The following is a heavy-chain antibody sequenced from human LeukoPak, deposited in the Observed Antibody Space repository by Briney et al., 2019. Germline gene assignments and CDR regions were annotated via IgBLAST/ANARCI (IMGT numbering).Heavy chain of an antibody. D-gene: IGHD6-25*01. J-gene: IGHJ4*02. V-gene: IGHV4-59*01. CDR3: ARAGGVKTAALDLDY. Sequence: SETLSLTCTVSGGSISDYSWSWIRQPPGKGLEWIGNIYYSGSTNHNPSLKSRVTISRDTSKNQFSLKLTSVTTADTAVYYCARAGGVKTAALDLDYWGQGTLVTVSS. CDR2: IYYSGST. CDR1: GGSISDYS.